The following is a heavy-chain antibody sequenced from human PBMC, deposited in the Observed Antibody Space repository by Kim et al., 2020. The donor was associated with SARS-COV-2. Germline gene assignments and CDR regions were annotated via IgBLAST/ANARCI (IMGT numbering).Heavy chain of an antibody. J-gene: IGHJ3*02. CDR2: IKQDGSEK. CDR3: ARDHTMIGVVKSGAFDI. Sequence: GGSLRLSCAASGFTFSSDWMSWVRQAPGKGLEWVANIKQDGSEKYYVDSVKGRFTISRDNSKNSLYLQMNSLRADDTAVYYCARDHTMIGVVKSGAFDI. V-gene: IGHV3-7*03. CDR1: GFTFSSDW. D-gene: IGHD3-22*01.